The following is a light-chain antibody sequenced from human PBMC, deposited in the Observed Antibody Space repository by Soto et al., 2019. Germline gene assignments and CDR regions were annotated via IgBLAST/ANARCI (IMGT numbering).Light chain of an antibody. CDR1: QGISSA. Sequence: AIQLTQSPSSLSASVGDRVTITCRASQGISSALAGYQQKPGKAPKLLIYDASSLESGVPSRFSGSGSGTDFTLTISSLQPEDFATYYCQQFNNYPQITFGQGTRLEIK. V-gene: IGKV1D-13*01. CDR2: DAS. J-gene: IGKJ5*01. CDR3: QQFNNYPQIT.